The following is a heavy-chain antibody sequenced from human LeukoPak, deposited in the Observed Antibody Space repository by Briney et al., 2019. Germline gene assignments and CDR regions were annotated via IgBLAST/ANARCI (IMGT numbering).Heavy chain of an antibody. V-gene: IGHV3-23*01. CDR2: ISGSGAST. CDR3: AKDVGKWESLHFFDY. D-gene: IGHD1-26*01. Sequence: GGSLRLSCLTSGFTFSTNAMSWVRQAPGKGLEWISGISGSGASTYYADSVTGRFTISRDNSRNTLYLQMNSLRGDDTAVYCCAKDVGKWESLHFFDYWGQGTLVTVSS. J-gene: IGHJ4*02. CDR1: GFTFSTNA.